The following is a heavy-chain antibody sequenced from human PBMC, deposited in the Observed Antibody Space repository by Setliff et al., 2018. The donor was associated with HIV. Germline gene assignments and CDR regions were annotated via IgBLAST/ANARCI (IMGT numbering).Heavy chain of an antibody. CDR1: GASITSSY. CDR2: IYYSGDS. J-gene: IGHJ4*02. CDR3: ARSARDPTD. V-gene: IGHV4-59*08. Sequence: SETLSLTCTVSGASITSSYWTWIRQSPGRGLEYLGYIYYSGDSNYSPSLKSRLSMSLDASTSQFSLRPNSLTAADTAMYYCARSARDPTDWGRGILVTVSS.